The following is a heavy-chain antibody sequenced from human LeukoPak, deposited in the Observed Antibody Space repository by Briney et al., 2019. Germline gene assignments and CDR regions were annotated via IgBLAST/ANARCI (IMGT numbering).Heavy chain of an antibody. Sequence: SGGSLRLSCAASGFTFNNYGIHWVRQTPGKGLEWVAVISYDGSNKYYADSVKGRFTISRDNSKNTLYLQMNSLSTEDTAVYYCASGALWRSVTGHFDYWGQGTLVTVSS. CDR1: GFTFNNYG. CDR3: ASGALWRSVTGHFDY. J-gene: IGHJ4*02. D-gene: IGHD2-21*01. CDR2: ISYDGSNK. V-gene: IGHV3-30*03.